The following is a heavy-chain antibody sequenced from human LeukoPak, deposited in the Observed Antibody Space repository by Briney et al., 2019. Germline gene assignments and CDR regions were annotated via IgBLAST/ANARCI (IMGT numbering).Heavy chain of an antibody. Sequence: GGSLRLSCTTSGFAFSNYAMNWVRQAPGKGLEWVSGISGAGTYYADSVKGRFPIYRDNSNNVLYLQMTRLRAEDTAVYSCAKDICPSPRCLLYFDSGGQGTLVTVSS. V-gene: IGHV3-23*01. CDR1: GFAFSNYA. CDR3: AKDICPSPRCLLYFDS. D-gene: IGHD3-10*02. J-gene: IGHJ4*02. CDR2: ISGAGT.